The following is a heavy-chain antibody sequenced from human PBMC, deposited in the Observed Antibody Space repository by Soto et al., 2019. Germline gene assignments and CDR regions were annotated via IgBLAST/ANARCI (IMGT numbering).Heavy chain of an antibody. V-gene: IGHV1-69*02. J-gene: IGHJ4*02. CDR3: ARSLGLCTGSGCRDY. D-gene: IGHD2-8*02. Sequence: QVQLLQSGTEVKKPGSSAKVSCRASGGNFNTYTISWVRQAPGQGLEWLGRIIPILDIASYAQKFQGRVNITADKSTNTVYMELSSLRSEDTAVYFCARSLGLCTGSGCRDYWGRGTLVSVSP. CDR1: GGNFNTYT. CDR2: IIPILDIA.